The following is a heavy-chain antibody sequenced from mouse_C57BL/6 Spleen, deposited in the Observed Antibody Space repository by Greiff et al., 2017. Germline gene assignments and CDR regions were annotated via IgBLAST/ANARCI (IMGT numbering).Heavy chain of an antibody. CDR1: GFTFTDYY. CDR3: ARSPIYYGNSYFDY. V-gene: IGHV7-3*01. Sequence: EVKLMESGGGLVQPGGSLSLSCAASGFTFTDYYMSWVRQPPGKALEWLGFIRNKANGYTTEYSASVKGRFTISRDNSQSILYLQMNALRAEDSATYYCARSPIYYGNSYFDYWGQGTTLTVSS. J-gene: IGHJ2*01. CDR2: IRNKANGYTT. D-gene: IGHD2-1*01.